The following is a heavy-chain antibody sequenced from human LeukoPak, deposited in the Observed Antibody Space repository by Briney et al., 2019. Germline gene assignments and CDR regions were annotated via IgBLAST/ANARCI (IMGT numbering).Heavy chain of an antibody. CDR2: ISSSSSTI. CDR3: AKYDSSSYYYRSTNY. D-gene: IGHD3-22*01. V-gene: IGHV3-48*04. CDR1: GFTFSTYS. Sequence: GGSLRLSCAASGFTFSTYSMNWVRQAPGKGLEWVSYISSSSSTIYHADSVKGRFTISRDNAKNSLYLQMNSLRAEDTAVYYCAKYDSSSYYYRSTNYWGQGTQVTVSS. J-gene: IGHJ4*02.